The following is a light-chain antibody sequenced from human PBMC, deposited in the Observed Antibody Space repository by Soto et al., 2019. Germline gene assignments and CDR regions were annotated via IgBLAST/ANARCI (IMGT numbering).Light chain of an antibody. CDR1: QDISNY. CDR3: QQYNSYRT. J-gene: IGKJ1*01. CDR2: DAS. V-gene: IGKV1-5*01. Sequence: DRERTPGPSSESASVGERVTRTCQASQDISNYLNWYQQKPGKAPKLLIYDASILESWVPSRFSGSGSGTEFTLTISRLQPDDFATYYCQQYNSYRTFGQGTKVDIK.